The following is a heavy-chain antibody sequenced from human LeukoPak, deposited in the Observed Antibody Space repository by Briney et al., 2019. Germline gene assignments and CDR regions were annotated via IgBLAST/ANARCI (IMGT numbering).Heavy chain of an antibody. CDR1: GFTFDDYA. D-gene: IGHD4-17*01. Sequence: GRSLRLSRAASGFTFDDYALHWVRQAPGKGLEWVSGISWNSGDIGYADSVKGRFTTSRDNAENSLYLEMNSLRPEDTALYYCAKDIRGDYYYYYTDVWGKGTTVTIYS. CDR2: ISWNSGDI. J-gene: IGHJ6*03. V-gene: IGHV3-9*01. CDR3: AKDIRGDYYYYYTDV.